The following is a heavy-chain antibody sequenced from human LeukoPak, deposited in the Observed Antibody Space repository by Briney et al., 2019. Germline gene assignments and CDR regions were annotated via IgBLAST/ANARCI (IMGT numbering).Heavy chain of an antibody. Sequence: ASVTVSCKASGYTFTSFDFNWVRQATGQRLEWMGWINAGNGNTKYSQKFQGRVTITRDTSASTAYMELSSLRSEDTAVYYCARDPYDYQFDYWGQGTLVTVSS. D-gene: IGHD5-12*01. CDR1: GYTFTSFD. CDR2: INAGNGNT. CDR3: ARDPYDYQFDY. J-gene: IGHJ4*02. V-gene: IGHV1-3*01.